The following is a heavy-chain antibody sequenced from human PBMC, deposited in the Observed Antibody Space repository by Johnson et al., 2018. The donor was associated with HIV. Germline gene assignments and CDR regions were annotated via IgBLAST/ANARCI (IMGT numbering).Heavy chain of an antibody. J-gene: IGHJ3*02. V-gene: IGHV3-13*01. Sequence: EVQLVESGGGLVQPGGSLRLFCAASGFTFSSYDMHWVRQATGKGLEWVSAIGTAGDTYYPGSVKGRFTIFRDNAKNATYLQMNSLRAGDTAVYYCVRGIVVRLGAFDIWGQGTTVTVSS. D-gene: IGHD3-22*01. CDR2: IGTAGDT. CDR3: VRGIVVRLGAFDI. CDR1: GFTFSSYD.